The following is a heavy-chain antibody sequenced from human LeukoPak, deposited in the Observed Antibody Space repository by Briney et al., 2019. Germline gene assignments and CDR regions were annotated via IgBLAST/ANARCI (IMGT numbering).Heavy chain of an antibody. J-gene: IGHJ4*02. CDR1: GGSISSYY. CDR3: ARIYCSGGSCYYFDY. D-gene: IGHD2-15*01. V-gene: IGHV4-4*07. CDR2: IHISGST. Sequence: SETLSLTCTVSGGSISSYYWSWIRQPAGKGLEWIGRIHISGSTNYNPSLKSRVTMSVDTSKNQFSLKLSSVTAADTAVYYCARIYCSGGSCYYFDYWGQGTLVTVSS.